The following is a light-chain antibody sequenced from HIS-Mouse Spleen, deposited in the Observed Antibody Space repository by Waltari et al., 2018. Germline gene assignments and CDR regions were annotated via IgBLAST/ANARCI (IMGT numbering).Light chain of an antibody. CDR3: QQLNSYPQT. J-gene: IGKJ1*01. Sequence: DIQLTQSPSFLSASVGDRVPITCRASQGISSYLAWYQQKPGKAPKLLIYAASTLQSGVPSRFSGSRSGTEFTLTISSLQPEDFATYYCQQLNSYPQTFGQGTKVEIK. V-gene: IGKV1-9*01. CDR2: AAS. CDR1: QGISSY.